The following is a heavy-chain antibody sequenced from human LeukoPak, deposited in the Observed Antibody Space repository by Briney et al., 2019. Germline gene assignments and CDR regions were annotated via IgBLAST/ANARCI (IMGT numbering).Heavy chain of an antibody. CDR3: ARHGDRYYYDSSGPEISGGPFDY. J-gene: IGHJ4*02. D-gene: IGHD3-22*01. Sequence: SETLSLTCAVYGGSFTGYYWSWIRQPPGKGLEWIGGISHRGSTNYNPSLKSRVTISVDTSKNQFSLKLSSVTAADTAVYYCARHGDRYYYDSSGPEISGGPFDYWGQGTLVTVSS. CDR2: ISHRGST. CDR1: GGSFTGYY. V-gene: IGHV4-34*01.